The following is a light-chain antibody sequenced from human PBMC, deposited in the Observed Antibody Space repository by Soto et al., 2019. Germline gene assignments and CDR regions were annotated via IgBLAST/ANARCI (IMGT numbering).Light chain of an antibody. J-gene: IGKJ5*01. CDR2: AAS. CDR1: QSVSTY. V-gene: IGKV3-11*01. Sequence: EIVLTQSPATLSLSPGERATLSCRASQSVSTYLAWYQQKPGQAPRLLIYAASNRATGIPARFSGSGSGTDFTLTISSLEPEDFAVYYCQQRSNWPPEITFGQRTRLEIK. CDR3: QQRSNWPPEIT.